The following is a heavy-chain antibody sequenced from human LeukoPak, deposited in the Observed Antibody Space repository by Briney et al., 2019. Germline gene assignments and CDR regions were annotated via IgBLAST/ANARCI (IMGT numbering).Heavy chain of an antibody. CDR2: ISSSGSTI. CDR3: ASVTTLIGQPDY. CDR1: GFTFSSYE. D-gene: IGHD1-1*01. J-gene: IGHJ4*02. Sequence: GGSLRLSCAASGFTFSSYEMNWVRQAPGKGLEWVSYISSSGSTIYYADSVKGRFTISRDNAKNSLYLQMNSLRAEDTAVYYCASVTTLIGQPDYWGQGTLVTVSS. V-gene: IGHV3-48*03.